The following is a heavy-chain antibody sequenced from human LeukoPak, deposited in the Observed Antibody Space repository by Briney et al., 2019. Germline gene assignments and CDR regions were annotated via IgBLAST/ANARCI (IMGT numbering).Heavy chain of an antibody. J-gene: IGHJ4*02. CDR2: ISGSGSNT. CDR1: GFTFSSYA. D-gene: IGHD1-26*01. V-gene: IGHV3-23*01. Sequence: GGSLRLSCAASGFTFSSYAMSWVRQAPGKGLEWVSAISGSGSNTYYADSVKGQFTISRDNSKNTLYLQMNSLRAEDTAVYYCAKVRIVGATTGFDYWGQGTLVTVSS. CDR3: AKVRIVGATTGFDY.